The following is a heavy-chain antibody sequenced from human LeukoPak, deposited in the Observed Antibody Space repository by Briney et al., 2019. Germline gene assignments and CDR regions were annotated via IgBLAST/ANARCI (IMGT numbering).Heavy chain of an antibody. CDR1: GGTFSSYA. Sequence: ASVKVSCKASGGTFSSYAISWVRQAPGQGLEWMGWINTNTGNPTYAQGFTGRFVFSLDTSVSTAYLQISSLKAEDTAVYYCAREDYYDSSGNLDYWGQGTLVTVSS. J-gene: IGHJ4*02. CDR2: INTNTGNP. V-gene: IGHV7-4-1*02. D-gene: IGHD3-22*01. CDR3: AREDYYDSSGNLDY.